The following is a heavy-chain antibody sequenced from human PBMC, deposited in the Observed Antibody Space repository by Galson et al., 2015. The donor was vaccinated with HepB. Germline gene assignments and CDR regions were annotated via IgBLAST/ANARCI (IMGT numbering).Heavy chain of an antibody. Sequence: SVKVSCKASGYTFTSYAMHWVRQAPGQRLEWMGWINAGNGNTKYSQKFQGRVTITRDTSASTAYMELSSLGSEDTAVYYCARNLEFGSSWYGGGFDYWGQGTLVTVSS. J-gene: IGHJ4*02. V-gene: IGHV1-3*01. D-gene: IGHD6-13*01. CDR1: GYTFTSYA. CDR3: ARNLEFGSSWYGGGFDY. CDR2: INAGNGNT.